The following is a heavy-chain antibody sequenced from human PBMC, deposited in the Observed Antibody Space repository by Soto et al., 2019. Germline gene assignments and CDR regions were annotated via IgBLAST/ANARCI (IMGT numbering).Heavy chain of an antibody. Sequence: QVQLQESGPGLVKPSETLSLTCTVSGGSISSYYWSWIRQPPGKGLEWIGYIYYSGSTNYNPSLKSRVTISVDTSKNQFSLKLSSVTAADTAVYYCARTLLYFDWLGGFDYWGQGTLVTVSS. CDR2: IYYSGST. CDR1: GGSISSYY. V-gene: IGHV4-59*01. CDR3: ARTLLYFDWLGGFDY. J-gene: IGHJ4*02. D-gene: IGHD3-9*01.